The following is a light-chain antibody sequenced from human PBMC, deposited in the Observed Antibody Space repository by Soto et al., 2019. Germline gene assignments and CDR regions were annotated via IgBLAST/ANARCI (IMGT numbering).Light chain of an antibody. Sequence: DIVLTQFPESLTVSPGERVTINCDSSQSVLNRANNRSHLAWFQQRPGQPPKLLIFWASFRESGVPARFSGSGSGTHFTLTISTLQAEDDAVYHCHQFFITPWTFRQGTRVEIK. CDR3: HQFFITPWT. CDR2: WAS. V-gene: IGKV4-1*01. CDR1: QSVLNRANNRSH. J-gene: IGKJ1*01.